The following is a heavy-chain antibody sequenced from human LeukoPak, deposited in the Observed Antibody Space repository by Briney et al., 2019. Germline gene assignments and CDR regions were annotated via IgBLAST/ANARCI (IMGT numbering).Heavy chain of an antibody. CDR1: GYRFTSYW. Sequence: GESLKIPCKGSGYRFTSYWIGWVRQMPGKGLEWMGIIYPGDSDTRYSPSFQGQVTISADKSISTAYLQWSSLKASDTAMYYCARSSNYYDSSGYPAEYFQHWGQGTLVTVSS. CDR2: IYPGDSDT. CDR3: ARSSNYYDSSGYPAEYFQH. V-gene: IGHV5-51*01. D-gene: IGHD3-22*01. J-gene: IGHJ1*01.